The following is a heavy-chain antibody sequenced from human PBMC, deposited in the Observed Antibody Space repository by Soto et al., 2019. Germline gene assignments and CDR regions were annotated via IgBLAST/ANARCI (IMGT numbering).Heavy chain of an antibody. Sequence: PSETLSLSYAVYGGSFSGCFWTWIRQSPGKGLEWIGEINHGGSTNYNPSLKSRVTISVDTSKNQFSLKVNSVTAADTARYYCARRLHYGSRHRRIDAWGQWTTVT. CDR3: ARRLHYGSRHRRIDA. D-gene: IGHD3-10*01. J-gene: IGHJ6*02. CDR1: GGSFSGCF. CDR2: INHGGST. V-gene: IGHV4-34*01.